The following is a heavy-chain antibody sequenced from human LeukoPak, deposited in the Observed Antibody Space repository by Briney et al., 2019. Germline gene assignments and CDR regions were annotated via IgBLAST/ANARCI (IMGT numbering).Heavy chain of an antibody. V-gene: IGHV3-49*03. Sequence: GRSLRLSCTASGFTFGDYAMSWFRQAPGKGLEWVGFIRNKAYGGTTQYAASVQGRFTISRDDSKNIAYLQMNSLKTEDTAVYYCARVLDGYNWEYYFDYWGQGTLVTVSS. CDR3: ARVLDGYNWEYYFDY. CDR1: GFTFGDYA. J-gene: IGHJ4*02. D-gene: IGHD5-24*01. CDR2: IRNKAYGGTT.